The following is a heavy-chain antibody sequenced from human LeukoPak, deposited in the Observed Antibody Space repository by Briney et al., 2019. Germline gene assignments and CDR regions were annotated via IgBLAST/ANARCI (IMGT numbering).Heavy chain of an antibody. J-gene: IGHJ6*02. Sequence: GESLKISCKGSGYSFTSYWIGWVRQMPGKGLKWMGIIYPGDSDTRYSPSFQGQVTISADKSLSTAYLQWSSLKASDTAMYYCARHFYGAVRGVGADYYYYGMDVWGQGTTVTVSS. CDR1: GYSFTSYW. CDR3: ARHFYGAVRGVGADYYYYGMDV. CDR2: IYPGDSDT. V-gene: IGHV5-51*01. D-gene: IGHD3-10*01.